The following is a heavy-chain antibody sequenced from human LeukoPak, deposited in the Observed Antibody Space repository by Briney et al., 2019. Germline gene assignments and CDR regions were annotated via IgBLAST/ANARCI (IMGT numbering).Heavy chain of an antibody. D-gene: IGHD1-26*01. CDR2: IYYSGGT. CDR1: GGSISSYY. J-gene: IGHJ4*02. CDR3: ARDSSGVGATGG. V-gene: IGHV4-59*01. Sequence: SETLSLTCTVSGGSISSYYWSWIRQPPGKGLEWIGYIYYSGGTNYNPSLKSRVTISVDTSKNQFSLKLSSVTAADTAVYYCARDSSGVGATGGWGQGTLVTVSS.